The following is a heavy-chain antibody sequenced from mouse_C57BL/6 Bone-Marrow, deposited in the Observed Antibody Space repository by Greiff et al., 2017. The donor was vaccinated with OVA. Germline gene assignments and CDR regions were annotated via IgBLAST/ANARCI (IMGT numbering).Heavy chain of an antibody. CDR1: GFTFSSYG. Sequence: EVKLVESGGDLVKPGGSLKLSCAASGFTFSSYGMSWVRQTPDKRLEWVATISSGGSYTYYPDSVKGRFTISRDNAKNTLYLQMSSLKSEDTAMYYCARQEEGWLLRFYGDYWGQGTTLTVSS. CDR2: ISSGGSYT. D-gene: IGHD2-3*01. V-gene: IGHV5-6*01. J-gene: IGHJ2*01. CDR3: ARQEEGWLLRFYGDY.